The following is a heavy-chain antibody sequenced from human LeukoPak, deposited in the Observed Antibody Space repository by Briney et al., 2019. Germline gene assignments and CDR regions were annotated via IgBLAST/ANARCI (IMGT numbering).Heavy chain of an antibody. CDR1: GGSIGGDY. Sequence: SETLSLTCTVSGGSIGGDYWTWIRQPPGRGLQYIGYIYHTGATNYNPSLKSRVTMSVDTSKNQFSLKLNSVTAADTAVYFCAKYGKSGWSIDNWGQGTLVTVSS. D-gene: IGHD6-19*01. J-gene: IGHJ4*02. V-gene: IGHV4-59*08. CDR2: IYHTGAT. CDR3: AKYGKSGWSIDN.